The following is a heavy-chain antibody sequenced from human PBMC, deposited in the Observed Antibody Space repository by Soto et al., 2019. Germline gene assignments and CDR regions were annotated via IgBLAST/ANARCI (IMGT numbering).Heavy chain of an antibody. Sequence: EVHLLQSGGGLVQPGGSLRLSCAASGFSFSSFALSWVRQSPGKGLEWVAAVSGRGGDTYYANSVKGRFTISRDNSQNTLFLQMNSLRAEDSAIYYWAQDPNYDFWSGFAAVYFDYWGQGTLVTVSS. D-gene: IGHD3-3*01. V-gene: IGHV3-23*01. CDR1: GFSFSSFA. CDR2: VSGRGGDT. J-gene: IGHJ4*02. CDR3: AQDPNYDFWSGFAAVYFDY.